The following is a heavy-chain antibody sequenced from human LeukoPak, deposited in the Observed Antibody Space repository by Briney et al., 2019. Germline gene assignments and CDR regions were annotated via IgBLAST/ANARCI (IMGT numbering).Heavy chain of an antibody. CDR3: VRRPYRSGFDF. CDR2: ISRLSSYI. J-gene: IGHJ4*02. Sequence: GGSLRLSCAASGFMFSNYSMNWVRQAPGKGLEWVSSISRLSSYINYADSVKGRFTITRDNAKNSLELHLSRLRPEDTALYYCVRRPYRSGFDFWGQGTLVTVSS. D-gene: IGHD6-19*01. V-gene: IGHV3-21*06. CDR1: GFMFSNYS.